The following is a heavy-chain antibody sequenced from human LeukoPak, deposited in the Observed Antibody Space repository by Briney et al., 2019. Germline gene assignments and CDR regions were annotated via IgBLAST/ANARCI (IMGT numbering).Heavy chain of an antibody. CDR3: ATPMVRGVIPPY. Sequence: SETLSLTCTVSGGSISSYYWSWIRQPPGKGLEWIGYIYYSGSTNYNPSLKSRVTISVDTSKNQFSLKLRSVTAADTAVYYCATPMVRGVIPPYWGQGTLVTVSS. CDR2: IYYSGST. J-gene: IGHJ4*02. D-gene: IGHD3-10*01. CDR1: GGSISSYY. V-gene: IGHV4-59*08.